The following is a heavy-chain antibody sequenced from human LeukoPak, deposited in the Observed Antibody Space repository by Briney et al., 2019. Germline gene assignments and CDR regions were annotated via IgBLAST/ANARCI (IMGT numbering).Heavy chain of an antibody. CDR3: ARAPELSAPFDY. D-gene: IGHD3-16*02. CDR1: GGSISSYY. CDR2: IYYSGST. J-gene: IGHJ4*02. V-gene: IGHV4-59*01. Sequence: KASETLSLTCTVSGGSISSYYWSWIRQPPGKGLEWIGYIYYSGSTNYNPSLKSRATISVDTSKNQFSLKLSSVTAADTAVYYCARAPELSAPFDYWGQGTLVTVSS.